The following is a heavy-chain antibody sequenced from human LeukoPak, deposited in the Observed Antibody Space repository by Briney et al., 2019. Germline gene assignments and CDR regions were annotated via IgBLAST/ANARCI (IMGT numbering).Heavy chain of an antibody. D-gene: IGHD3-22*01. CDR3: ANSPPIQDYYDSSGRNFDY. V-gene: IGHV3-11*01. Sequence: GGSLRLSCAASGFTFSDYYMSWIRQAPGRGLEWVSYIDTSATTIYYADSVRGRFTISRDNAKNTLYLQMNSLRSEDTAVYYCANSPPIQDYYDSSGRNFDYWGQGTLVTVSS. J-gene: IGHJ4*02. CDR2: IDTSATTI. CDR1: GFTFSDYY.